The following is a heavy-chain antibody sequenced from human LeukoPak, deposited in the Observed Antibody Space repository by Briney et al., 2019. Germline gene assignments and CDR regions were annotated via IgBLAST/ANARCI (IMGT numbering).Heavy chain of an antibody. Sequence: PGGSLRLSCAASGFTVSSNYMSWVRQAPGKGLEWVSYISSSSSTIYYADSVKGRFTISRDNAKNSLYLQMNSLRAEDTAVYYCARLSGSFLDYWGQGTLVTVSS. V-gene: IGHV3-48*04. J-gene: IGHJ4*02. CDR2: ISSSSSTI. D-gene: IGHD1-26*01. CDR1: GFTVSSNY. CDR3: ARLSGSFLDY.